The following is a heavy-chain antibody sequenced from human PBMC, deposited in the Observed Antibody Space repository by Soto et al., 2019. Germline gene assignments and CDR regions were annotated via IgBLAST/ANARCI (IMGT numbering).Heavy chain of an antibody. J-gene: IGHJ4*02. Sequence: GGSLRFSCAASGFTFSRYWMHWVRQAPGKGLVWVSRISYDESTTDYADSVKGRFTISRDSAKNTLYLQMNSLRAEDTAVYFCARGGANTAMAHDYWGQGTLVTVSS. CDR1: GFTFSRYW. D-gene: IGHD5-18*01. CDR2: ISYDESTT. V-gene: IGHV3-74*01. CDR3: ARGGANTAMAHDY.